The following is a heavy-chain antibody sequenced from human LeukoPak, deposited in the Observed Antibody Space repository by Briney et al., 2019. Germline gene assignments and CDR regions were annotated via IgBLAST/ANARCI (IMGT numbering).Heavy chain of an antibody. Sequence: RASVKVSFKASGYTFTVYYMHWVRQAPGQGLEWMGWINPNSGVKNYAQKFQGRVPMTRDTSITTAYMELRSLRSDDTAVYYCARGSEQLVHGNYWGQGTLVTVSS. CDR1: GYTFTVYY. CDR3: ARGSEQLVHGNY. V-gene: IGHV1-2*02. D-gene: IGHD6-6*01. J-gene: IGHJ4*02. CDR2: INPNSGVK.